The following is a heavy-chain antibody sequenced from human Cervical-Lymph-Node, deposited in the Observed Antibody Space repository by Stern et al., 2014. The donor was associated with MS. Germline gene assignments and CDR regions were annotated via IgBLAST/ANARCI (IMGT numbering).Heavy chain of an antibody. CDR3: ARSITYYFDYYGMDV. J-gene: IGHJ6*02. V-gene: IGHV3-13*01. CDR2: IGTAGDT. CDR1: GFTFSSYD. Sequence: EDQLVESGGGLVQPGGSLRLSCAASGFTFSSYDMHWVRQATGKGLEWVSAIGTAGDTYYPGSVKGRFTISRENAKNSLYLQMNSLRAGDTAVYYCARSITYYFDYYGMDVWGQGTTVTVSS. D-gene: IGHD1-20*01.